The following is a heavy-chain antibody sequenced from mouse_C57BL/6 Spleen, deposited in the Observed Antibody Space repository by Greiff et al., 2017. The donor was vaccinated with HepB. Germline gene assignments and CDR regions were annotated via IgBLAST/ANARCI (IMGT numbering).Heavy chain of an antibody. Sequence: VKLVESGPGLVAPSQSLSITCTVSGFSLTSYGVHWVRQPPGKGLEWLVVIWSDGSTTYNSALKSRLSLSKDNSKSQVFLKMNSMKTDDTAVYYCARHAYDDHYAMDYWGQGTSVTVSS. CDR3: ARHAYDDHYAMDY. CDR2: IWSDGST. J-gene: IGHJ4*01. V-gene: IGHV2-6-1*01. D-gene: IGHD2-12*01. CDR1: GFSLTSYG.